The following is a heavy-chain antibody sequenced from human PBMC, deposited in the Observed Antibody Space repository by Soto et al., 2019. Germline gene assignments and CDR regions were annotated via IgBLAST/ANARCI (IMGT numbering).Heavy chain of an antibody. CDR1: GGSISSGDYY. Sequence: QEQLQESGPGLVKPSQTLSLTCTVSGGSISSGDYYWSWIRQPPGKGLEWIGYIYYSGSTYYNPSRKSRVTISVDTSKNQFSLKLISVTAADTAVYYCARAQTWTNNWFDPWGQGTLVTVSS. CDR3: ARAQTWTNNWFDP. V-gene: IGHV4-30-4*01. D-gene: IGHD3-3*01. CDR2: IYYSGST. J-gene: IGHJ5*02.